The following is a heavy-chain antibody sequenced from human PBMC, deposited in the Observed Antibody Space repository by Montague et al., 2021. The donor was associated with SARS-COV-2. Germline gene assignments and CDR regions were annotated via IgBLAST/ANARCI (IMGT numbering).Heavy chain of an antibody. V-gene: IGHV6-1*01. CDR1: GDSVSSNSAA. D-gene: IGHD3-10*01. Sequence: XAISGDSVSSNSAAWNWIRQSPSRGLEWPGRTYYRSKWYNDYAVSVKSRITINPDTSKNQFSLQLNSVTPEDTAVYYCARGIWFGELLTGYYYYGMDVWGQGTTVTVSS. CDR3: ARGIWFGELLTGYYYYGMDV. CDR2: TYYRSKWYN. J-gene: IGHJ6*02.